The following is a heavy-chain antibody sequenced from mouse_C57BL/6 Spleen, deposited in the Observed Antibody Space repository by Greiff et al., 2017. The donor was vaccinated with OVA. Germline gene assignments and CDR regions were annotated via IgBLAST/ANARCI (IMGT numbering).Heavy chain of an antibody. J-gene: IGHJ4*01. Sequence: EVQLVESGGGLVKPGGSLKLSCAASGFTFSSYAMSWVRQTPEKRLEWVATISDGGSYTYYPDNVKGRFTISRDNAKNNLDMQMSHLKSEDTAMYYCARVANWPYTPMDYWGQGTSVTVSA. D-gene: IGHD4-1*01. V-gene: IGHV5-4*01. CDR2: ISDGGSYT. CDR3: ARVANWPYTPMDY. CDR1: GFTFSSYA.